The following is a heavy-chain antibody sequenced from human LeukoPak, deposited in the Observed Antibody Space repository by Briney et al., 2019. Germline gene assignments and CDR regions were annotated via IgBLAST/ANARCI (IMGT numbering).Heavy chain of an antibody. Sequence: SETLSLTCTVSGGSVSSGSYYWSWIRQPPGKGLEWIGYIYYSGSTNYNPSLKSRVTISVGTSKNQFSLKLSSVTAADTAVYYCARARVITHDFDYWGQGTLVTVSS. CDR2: IYYSGST. CDR1: GGSVSSGSYY. D-gene: IGHD4-17*01. CDR3: ARARVITHDFDY. J-gene: IGHJ4*02. V-gene: IGHV4-61*01.